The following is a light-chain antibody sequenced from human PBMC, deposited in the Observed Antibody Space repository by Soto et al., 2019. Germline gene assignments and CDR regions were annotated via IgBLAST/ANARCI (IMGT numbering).Light chain of an antibody. J-gene: IGKJ4*01. CDR1: QSLLYSSNNKNY. CDR3: QQYYSSPLT. V-gene: IGKV4-1*01. CDR2: WAS. Sequence: DIVLTQSPDSPAVSLGERVTINCKSSQSLLYSSNNKNYLAWYQQKPGQPPKLLIYWASTRESGVPDRFSGSGSGTDFTLTISSLQAEDVAVYFCQQYYSSPLTFGGGTKVEIK.